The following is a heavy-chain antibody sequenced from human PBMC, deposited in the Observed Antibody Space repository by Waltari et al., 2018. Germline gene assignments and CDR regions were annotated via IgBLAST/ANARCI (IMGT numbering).Heavy chain of an antibody. Sequence: EVQLVESGGGLVQPGGSLRLSCAASGFPFSSYSMTWVRQPPGNGLEWVSYISSSSSTIYYADSVKGRFTISRDNAKNSLYLQMNSLRAEDTAVYYCARRDCSSTSCPFYYYGMDVWGQGTTVTVSS. CDR1: GFPFSSYS. CDR3: ARRDCSSTSCPFYYYGMDV. J-gene: IGHJ6*02. CDR2: ISSSSSTI. V-gene: IGHV3-48*01. D-gene: IGHD2-2*01.